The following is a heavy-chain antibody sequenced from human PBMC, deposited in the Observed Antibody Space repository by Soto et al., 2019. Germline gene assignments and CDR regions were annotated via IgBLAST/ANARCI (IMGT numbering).Heavy chain of an antibody. J-gene: IGHJ6*02. CDR3: ARDPRIGKAYYYYGMDV. D-gene: IGHD1-26*01. CDR1: GFTFSNAW. V-gene: IGHV3-15*07. CDR2: IKSKTDGGTT. Sequence: GGALRLSCAASGFTFSNAWMNWVRQAPGKGLEWVGRIKSKTDGGTTDYAAPVKGRFTISRDDSKNTLYLQMNSLKTEDTAVYYCARDPRIGKAYYYYGMDVWGQGTTVTVSS.